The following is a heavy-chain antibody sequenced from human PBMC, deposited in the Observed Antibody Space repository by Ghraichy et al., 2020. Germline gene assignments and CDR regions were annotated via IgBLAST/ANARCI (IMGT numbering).Heavy chain of an antibody. CDR3: ARVVFTPSLHSLCPCMDF. D-gene: IGHD2-15*01. CDR2: INAGNAET. J-gene: IGHJ6*03. CDR1: GYSFSSYA. V-gene: IGHV1-3*01. Sequence: ASVKVSCRASGYSFSSYAVCWVRQVPGQGLEWMGYINAGNAETKYSQKFQGRVTFTMDKSANTAYLTLNGLTFEDAGIYYCARVVFTPSLHSLCPCMDFWGKGTTVSVS.